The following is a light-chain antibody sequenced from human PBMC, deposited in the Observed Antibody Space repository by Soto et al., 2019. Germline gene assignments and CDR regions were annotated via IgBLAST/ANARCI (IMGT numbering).Light chain of an antibody. CDR2: LAS. Sequence: DIVMTQSPDSLAVSLGERATINCKSSQRVLYSSNNKNYLAWYQQKPGQPPKLLIYLASTRESGVPDRFSGSGSGTDFTLTISSLQAEDVAVYFCQQYYSTPPTFGQGTKVEI. V-gene: IGKV4-1*01. CDR1: QRVLYSSNNKNY. CDR3: QQYYSTPPT. J-gene: IGKJ1*01.